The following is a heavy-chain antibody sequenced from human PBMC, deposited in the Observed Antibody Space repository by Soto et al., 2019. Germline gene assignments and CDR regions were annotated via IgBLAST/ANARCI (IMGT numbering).Heavy chain of an antibody. CDR1: GYTFTSFG. V-gene: IGHV1-18*04. J-gene: IGHJ4*02. D-gene: IGHD3-10*01. CDR2: ISGYNGKT. Sequence: ASVKVSCKASGYTFTSFGVSWLRQAPGQGPEWMGWISGYNGKTKYTQKVQGRVTLTTDTSTATAYMELRSLRSDDAAVYFCARDKMIDDFGLGSFDYCGQGTVVTVSS. CDR3: ARDKMIDDFGLGSFDY.